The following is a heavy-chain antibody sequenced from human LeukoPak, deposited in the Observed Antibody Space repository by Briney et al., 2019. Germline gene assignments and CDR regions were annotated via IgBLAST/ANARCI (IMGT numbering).Heavy chain of an antibody. Sequence: ASVKVSCKVSGYTFTDYYMHWVQQAPGKGLEWMGLVDPEDGETIYAEKFQGRVTITADTSTDTAYMELSSLRSEDTAVYYCATVEVVPAAISLGVNIWGQGTMVTVSS. V-gene: IGHV1-69-2*01. CDR2: VDPEDGET. D-gene: IGHD2-2*01. J-gene: IGHJ3*02. CDR1: GYTFTDYY. CDR3: ATVEVVPAAISLGVNI.